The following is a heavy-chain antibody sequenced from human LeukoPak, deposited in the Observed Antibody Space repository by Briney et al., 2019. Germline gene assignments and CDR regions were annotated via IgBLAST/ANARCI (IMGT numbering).Heavy chain of an antibody. Sequence: SETLSLTCTVSGGSISSGAYFWSWIRQHPGKGLEWIGFIYYSGTTYYNPSLKSRLTLSKDTSKNHFSLTLSSVTAADTAVYYCARFGTSSSRFFDQWGQGTLVTVSS. CDR2: IYYSGTT. CDR1: GGSISSGAYF. V-gene: IGHV4-31*03. CDR3: ARFGTSSSRFFDQ. D-gene: IGHD6-6*01. J-gene: IGHJ4*02.